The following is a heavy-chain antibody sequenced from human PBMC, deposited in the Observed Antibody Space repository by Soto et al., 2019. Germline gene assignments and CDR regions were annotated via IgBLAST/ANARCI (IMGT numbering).Heavy chain of an antibody. CDR3: ARKYSSSWYDWFDP. CDR1: GYTFSSYG. J-gene: IGHJ5*02. CDR2: ISAYNGNT. V-gene: IGHV1-18*01. D-gene: IGHD6-13*01. Sequence: ASVKVSCKASGYTFSSYGISWVRQAPGQGLEWMGWISAYNGNTNYAQKLQGRVTMTTDTSTSTAYMELRSLRSDDTAVYYCARKYSSSWYDWFDPWGQGTLVTVSS.